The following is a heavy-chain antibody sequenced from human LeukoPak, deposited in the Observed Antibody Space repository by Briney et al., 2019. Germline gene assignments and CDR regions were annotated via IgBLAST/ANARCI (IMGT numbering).Heavy chain of an antibody. CDR2: IHYSGST. D-gene: IGHD5-12*01. CDR3: ARDLVATTGGFDY. J-gene: IGHJ4*02. V-gene: IGHV4-30-4*01. CDR1: GGSISSDDYY. Sequence: SQTLSLTCTVSGGSISSDDYYWSWIRQPPGKGLEWIGYIHYSGSTYYNPSLKSRVTISVDTSENQFSLKVNSVTAADTAVYYCARDLVATTGGFDYWGQGTLVTVSS.